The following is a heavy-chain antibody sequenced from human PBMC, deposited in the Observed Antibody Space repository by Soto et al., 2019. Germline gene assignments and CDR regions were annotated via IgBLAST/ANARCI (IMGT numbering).Heavy chain of an antibody. CDR3: ARESYDFWSGYRQYFFDY. V-gene: IGHV3-21*01. Sequence: GGSLRLSCAASGFTFSSYSMNWVRQAPGKGLEWVSSISSSSSYIYYADSVKGRFTISRDNAKNSMYLQMNSLRAEDTAVYYCARESYDFWSGYRQYFFDYWGQGTLVTVSS. D-gene: IGHD3-3*01. J-gene: IGHJ4*02. CDR1: GFTFSSYS. CDR2: ISSSSSYI.